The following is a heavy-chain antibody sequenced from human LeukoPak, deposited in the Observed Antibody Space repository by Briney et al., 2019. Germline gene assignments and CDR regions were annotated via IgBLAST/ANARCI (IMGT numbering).Heavy chain of an antibody. D-gene: IGHD5-24*01. CDR3: ANRRDGFDI. CDR2: ISGSGGNA. V-gene: IGHV3-23*01. CDR1: GFSFSSYG. Sequence: GGSLRLSCAVSGFSFSSYGMSWVRQALGKGMEWVSAISGSGGNAYYVDAVKGRFTSARDNSKNALYLQMNSLRAEDTAVYYCANRRDGFDIWGQGTMVTVSS. J-gene: IGHJ3*02.